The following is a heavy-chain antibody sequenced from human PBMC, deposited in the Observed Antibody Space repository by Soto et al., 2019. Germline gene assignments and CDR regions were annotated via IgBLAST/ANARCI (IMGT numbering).Heavy chain of an antibody. D-gene: IGHD6-19*01. V-gene: IGHV4-59*02. Sequence: LSLTCTVSGFSVSSTYWGWVRQSPGKGLEWIGYVYNSGSTIYSPSLRSRITISVDPSKNQFSLRLRSVTAADTAVYYCARIPYSSASFDYWGQGNLVTVSS. CDR3: ARIPYSSASFDY. J-gene: IGHJ4*02. CDR1: GFSVSSTY. CDR2: VYNSGST.